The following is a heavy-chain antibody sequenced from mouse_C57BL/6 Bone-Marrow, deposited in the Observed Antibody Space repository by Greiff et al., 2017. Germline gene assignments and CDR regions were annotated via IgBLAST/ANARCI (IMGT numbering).Heavy chain of an antibody. CDR3: ERCANSNYEWEIDY. CDR2: IDPSDSET. CDR1: GYTFTSYW. D-gene: IGHD2-5*01. Sequence: QVQLQQPGAELVRPGSSVKLSCKASGYTFTSYWMHWVKQRPIQGLEWIGNIDPSDSETHYNQKFKGKATLTVDKSSSTAYMQLSSRTSESSAVYSFERCANSNYEWEIDYWGQGTSVTVSS. V-gene: IGHV1-52*01. J-gene: IGHJ4*01.